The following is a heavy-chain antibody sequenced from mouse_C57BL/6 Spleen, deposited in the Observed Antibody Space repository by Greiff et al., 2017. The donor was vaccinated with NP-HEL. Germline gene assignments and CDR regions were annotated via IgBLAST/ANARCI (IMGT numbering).Heavy chain of an antibody. CDR3: ARQEGGYSMDY. CDR2: INPSSGYT. J-gene: IGHJ4*01. CDR1: GYTFTSYT. Sequence: VKLVESGAELARPGASVKMSCKASGYTFTSYTMHWVKQRPGQGLEWIGYINPSSGYTKYNQKFKDKATLTADKSSSTAYMQLSSLTSEDSAVYYCARQEGGYSMDYWGQGTSVTVSS. D-gene: IGHD2-3*01. V-gene: IGHV1-4*01.